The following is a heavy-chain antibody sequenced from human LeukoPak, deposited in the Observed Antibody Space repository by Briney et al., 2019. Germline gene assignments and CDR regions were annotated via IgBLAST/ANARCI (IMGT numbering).Heavy chain of an antibody. Sequence: ASVKVSCKASGYSFTTYYMHWVRQAPGQGLEWMGTINPRDKTTSYAQKFQGTVTMTRDTSTSTVYMELSSLRSEDTAVYYCARVDDCGGNSVGYWGQGTLVTVSS. CDR3: ARVDDCGGNSVGY. J-gene: IGHJ4*02. CDR1: GYSFTTYY. CDR2: INPRDKTT. D-gene: IGHD4-23*01. V-gene: IGHV1-46*01.